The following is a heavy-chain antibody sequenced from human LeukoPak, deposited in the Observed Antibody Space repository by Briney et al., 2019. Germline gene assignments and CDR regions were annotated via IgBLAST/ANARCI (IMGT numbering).Heavy chain of an antibody. D-gene: IGHD6-6*01. J-gene: IGHJ4*02. CDR2: INHSGST. Sequence: SETLSLTCAVYGGSFSGYYWSWIRQPPGKGLEWIGEINHSGSTNYNPSLKSRVTISVDTSKNQFSLKLSSVTAADTAVYYCARGRSIAALNGGRGTLVPVPS. CDR3: ARGRSIAALN. V-gene: IGHV4-34*01. CDR1: GGSFSGYY.